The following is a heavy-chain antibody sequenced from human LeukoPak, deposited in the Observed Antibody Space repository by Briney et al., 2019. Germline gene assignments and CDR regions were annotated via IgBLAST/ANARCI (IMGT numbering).Heavy chain of an antibody. Sequence: GGSLRLSCAASGFTFSNDVMSWVRQAPGKGPEWVSSIDGGGGGTDYADSVRGRFTISRDNFKNTSYLQMNSLRADDTAVYYCARRIRGTKDYWGQGAQVTVSS. CDR1: GFTFSNDV. J-gene: IGHJ4*02. D-gene: IGHD2-8*01. CDR2: IDGGGGGT. CDR3: ARRIRGTKDY. V-gene: IGHV3-23*01.